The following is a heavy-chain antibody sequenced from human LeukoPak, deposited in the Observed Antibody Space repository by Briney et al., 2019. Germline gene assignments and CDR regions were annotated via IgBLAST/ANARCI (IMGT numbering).Heavy chain of an antibody. Sequence: SVKVSCKASGYTFISYGISWVRQAPGQGLEWMGRIIPILGIANYAQKFQGRVTITADKSTSTAYMELSSLRSEDTAVYYCARDKPYYHDSSGYAWGQGTLVTVSS. CDR2: IIPILGIA. V-gene: IGHV1-69*04. D-gene: IGHD3-22*01. J-gene: IGHJ5*02. CDR3: ARDKPYYHDSSGYA. CDR1: GYTFISYG.